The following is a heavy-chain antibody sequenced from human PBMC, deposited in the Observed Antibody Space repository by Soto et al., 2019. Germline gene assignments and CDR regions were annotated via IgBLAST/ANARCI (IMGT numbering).Heavy chain of an antibody. CDR1: GGTISSYY. CDR2: IYYSGNT. V-gene: IGHV4-59*01. CDR3: ARSISARPEADI. J-gene: IGHJ3*02. D-gene: IGHD6-6*01. Sequence: KPSETLSLTCTVSGGTISSYYWSWIRQPPGKGLEWIGYIYYSGNTNYNPSLKSRVTISIDTSKTQFSLKLRSVTGADTALYFCARSISARPEADIWGQGTMVTV.